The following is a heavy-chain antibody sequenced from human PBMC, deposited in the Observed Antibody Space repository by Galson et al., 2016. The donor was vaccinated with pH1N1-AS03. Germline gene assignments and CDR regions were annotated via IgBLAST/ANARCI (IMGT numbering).Heavy chain of an antibody. CDR3: ARRGGGACYDS. Sequence: SLRLSCAASGFTFSSYGMHWVRQAPGKGLEFVSAITANGDTTYYSNSVKGGFTISRDNSKNTLYLQMGSLRAEDMAVYYCARRGGGACYDSWGQGTLVTVSS. D-gene: IGHD2-21*02. V-gene: IGHV3-64*01. J-gene: IGHJ5*01. CDR1: GFTFSSYG. CDR2: ITANGDTT.